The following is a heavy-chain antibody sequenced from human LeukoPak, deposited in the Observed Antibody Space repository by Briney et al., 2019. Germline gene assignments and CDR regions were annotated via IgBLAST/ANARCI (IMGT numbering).Heavy chain of an antibody. V-gene: IGHV3-30-3*02. CDR1: GFTFSSYA. Sequence: GGSLRLSCAASGFTFSSYAMHWVRQAPGKGLEWVAVISYDGSNKYYADSVKGRFTISRDNSKNTLYLQMNSLRAEDTAVYYCAKYDYSNGYGMDVWGQGTTVTVSS. CDR2: ISYDGSNK. CDR3: AKYDYSNGYGMDV. J-gene: IGHJ6*02. D-gene: IGHD4-11*01.